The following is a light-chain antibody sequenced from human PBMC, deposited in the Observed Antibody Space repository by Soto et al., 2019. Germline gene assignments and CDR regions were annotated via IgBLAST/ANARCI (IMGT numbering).Light chain of an antibody. Sequence: SMLTKSRGTLSLSPGERDTLSCRASQSVSTRYLAWYQQNPGQAPRLLIYGASIRAAGIPDRFSGSGSGTDFTLTISRLEPQDFAGYYCHQFGSSPLAFTFGQGTQLEI. V-gene: IGKV3-20*01. CDR2: GAS. CDR1: QSVSTRY. J-gene: IGKJ2*01. CDR3: HQFGSSPLAFT.